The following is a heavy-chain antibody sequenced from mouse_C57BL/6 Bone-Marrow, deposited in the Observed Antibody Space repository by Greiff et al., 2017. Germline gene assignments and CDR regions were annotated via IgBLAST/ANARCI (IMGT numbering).Heavy chain of an antibody. V-gene: IGHV1-81*01. CDR1: GYTFTSYG. J-gene: IGHJ3*01. D-gene: IGHD2-3*01. CDR3: ARTGVYDPWCAY. Sequence: QVHVKQSGAELARPGASVKLSCKASGYTFTSYGIRWVKQRTGQGLEWIGEIYPRSGNTYYTEKFKGKATLTADKSSSTAYMELRSLTSEDSAVYFCARTGVYDPWCAYWGQGTLVTVSA. CDR2: IYPRSGNT.